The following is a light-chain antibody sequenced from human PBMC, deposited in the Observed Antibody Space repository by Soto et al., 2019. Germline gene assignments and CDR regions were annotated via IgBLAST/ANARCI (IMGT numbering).Light chain of an antibody. CDR2: AAS. CDR1: EGIRNY. Sequence: DIQMTQSPSSLSASVGDRVSSTWRASEGIRNYLAWYQQKPAKIPTLLIYAASNLQSGGPSRFSGSGSGTDFTLTISSLQPEDVATYYCQKYNSARWTFGQGTKVDI. CDR3: QKYNSARWT. V-gene: IGKV1-27*01. J-gene: IGKJ1*01.